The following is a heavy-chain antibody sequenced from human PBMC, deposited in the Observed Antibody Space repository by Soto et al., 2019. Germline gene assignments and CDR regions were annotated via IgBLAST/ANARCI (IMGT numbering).Heavy chain of an antibody. CDR3: ARGVGSSPPRY. CDR2: IYASGSP. D-gene: IGHD1-26*01. V-gene: IGHV4-59*01. Sequence: QVQLQESGPGHVKPSETLSLTCTISGGSISVYYWRWIRQSPGQALEWIGYIYASGSPYYNPSLRRRVLISAYTSKNQVPLELTSATAAGTAVDFCARGVGSSPPRYWGRGTLVTVSS. CDR1: GGSISVYY. J-gene: IGHJ4*02.